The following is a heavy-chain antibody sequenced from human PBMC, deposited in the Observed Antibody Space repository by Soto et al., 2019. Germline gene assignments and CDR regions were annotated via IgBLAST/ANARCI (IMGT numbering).Heavy chain of an antibody. CDR3: AGVEDYYDSSGPTNGAYYYYGMDV. Sequence: GGSLRLSCAASGFTVSSNYMSWVRQAPGKGLEWVSVIYSGGSTYYADSVKGRFTISRDNSKNTLYLQMNSLRAEDTAVYYCAGVEDYYDSSGPTNGAYYYYGMDVWGQGTTVTVSS. J-gene: IGHJ6*02. D-gene: IGHD3-22*01. CDR1: GFTVSSNY. V-gene: IGHV3-53*05. CDR2: IYSGGST.